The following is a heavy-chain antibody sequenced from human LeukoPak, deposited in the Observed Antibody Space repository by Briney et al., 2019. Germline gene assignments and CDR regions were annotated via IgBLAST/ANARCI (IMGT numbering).Heavy chain of an antibody. D-gene: IGHD2-15*01. J-gene: IGHJ4*02. CDR1: GFTFSSYA. V-gene: IGHV3-64*01. CDR3: AREYCSGGRCQYYFDY. CDR2: ISSDGGGP. Sequence: GGSLRLSCAASGFTFSSYAMHWVRQAPGKGLEYVSGISSDGGGPFHGNSVKGSFTISRDNSKDTLYLQMGSLRAEDMAVYYCAREYCSGGRCQYYFDYWGQGTLVTVSS.